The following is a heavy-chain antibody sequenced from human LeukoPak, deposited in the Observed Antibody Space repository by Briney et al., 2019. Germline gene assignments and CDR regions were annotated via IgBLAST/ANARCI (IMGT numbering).Heavy chain of an antibody. D-gene: IGHD6-13*01. CDR1: GGSISSYY. Sequence: SETLSLTCTVSGGSISSYYWSWIRQSPGKGLEWIGYIYYSGSTNYNPSLKSRVTISVDTSKNQFSLKLSSVTAADTAVYYCARDAIGIAAAYDAFDIWGQGTMVTVSS. V-gene: IGHV4-59*01. CDR2: IYYSGST. J-gene: IGHJ3*02. CDR3: ARDAIGIAAAYDAFDI.